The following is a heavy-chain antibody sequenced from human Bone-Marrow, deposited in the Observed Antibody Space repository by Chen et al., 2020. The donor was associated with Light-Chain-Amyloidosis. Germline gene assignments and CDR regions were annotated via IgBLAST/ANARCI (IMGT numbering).Heavy chain of an antibody. Sequence: QVQLVESGGGVVQPGGSLRLSCAASGFTFSSYGIHWVRQAPGKGLEWVAFIRDDGSNKYYADSVKGRFTISRDNSKNTLYLQMNSLRAEDTALYYCAKGHDYGDYGEYYFDYWGQGTLVTVSS. V-gene: IGHV3-30*02. J-gene: IGHJ4*02. D-gene: IGHD4-17*01. CDR2: IRDDGSNK. CDR3: AKGHDYGDYGEYYFDY. CDR1: GFTFSSYG.